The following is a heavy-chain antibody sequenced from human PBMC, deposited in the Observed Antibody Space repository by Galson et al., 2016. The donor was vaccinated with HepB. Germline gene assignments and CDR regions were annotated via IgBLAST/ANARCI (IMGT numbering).Heavy chain of an antibody. D-gene: IGHD3-10*01. V-gene: IGHV3-30*18. CDR2: ISYDGSNA. J-gene: IGHJ4*02. Sequence: WVRQAPGKGLEWATFISYDGSNAYYADSVKGRFTVTRDNSKNTLYLQMNSLRPEDTAVCYCAKGGPNYYGSGSYSQLEFWGQGTLVTVSS. CDR3: AKGGPNYYGSGSYSQLEF.